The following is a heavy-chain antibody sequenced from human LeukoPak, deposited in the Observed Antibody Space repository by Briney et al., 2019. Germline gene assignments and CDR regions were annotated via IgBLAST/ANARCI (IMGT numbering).Heavy chain of an antibody. CDR1: GGSFSDYY. D-gene: IGHD5-18*01. J-gene: IGHJ6*02. V-gene: IGHV4-34*01. CDR2: IYHSGTT. CDR3: ARVGYSYGKLHYYYYGMDV. Sequence: SETLSLTCAVYGGSFSDYYWSWIRQPPGKGLEWIGEIYHSGTTNYNPSLKSRVTISVDTSKNQFSLKLSSVTAADTAVYYCARVGYSYGKLHYYYYGMDVWGQGTTVTVSS.